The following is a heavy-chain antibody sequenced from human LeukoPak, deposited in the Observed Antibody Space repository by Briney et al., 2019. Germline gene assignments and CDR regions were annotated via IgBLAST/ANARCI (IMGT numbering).Heavy chain of an antibody. CDR1: GGSTDNYY. D-gene: IGHD3-3*01. J-gene: IGHJ2*01. V-gene: IGHV4-59*08. CDR2: IFYSGST. Sequence: SETLSLTCSVSGGSTDNYYWSWIRQPPGKGLEYIGYIFYSGSTDYNPSLKSRTTISLDTPKKQFSLKLSSVTAADTAVYYCARAWRYANWYFDIWGRGTLVTVSS. CDR3: ARAWRYANWYFDI.